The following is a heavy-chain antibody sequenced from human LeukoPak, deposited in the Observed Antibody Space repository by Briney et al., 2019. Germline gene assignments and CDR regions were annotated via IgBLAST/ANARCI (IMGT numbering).Heavy chain of an antibody. J-gene: IGHJ3*02. CDR1: GFTFDDYV. Sequence: GGSLRLSCAASGFTFDDYVMHWVRQAPGKGLEWVSLISWDGDTTYYADSVKGRFTISRDNSKNSLYLQMNSLRIEDPALYHCATARGLIGGAFDIWGPGTTVTVSS. CDR3: ATARGLIGGAFDI. D-gene: IGHD3-22*01. CDR2: ISWDGDTT. V-gene: IGHV3-43*01.